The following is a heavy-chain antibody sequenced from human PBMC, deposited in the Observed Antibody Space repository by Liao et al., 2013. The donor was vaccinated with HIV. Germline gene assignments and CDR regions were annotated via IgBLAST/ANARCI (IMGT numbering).Heavy chain of an antibody. CDR2: IYYSGST. V-gene: IGHV4-39*07. CDR1: GGSISSSSYY. D-gene: IGHD3-3*01. J-gene: IGHJ6*03. Sequence: QLQLQASGPGLVKPSETLSLTCTVSGGSISSSSYYWGWIRQPPGKGLEWIGSIYYSGSTYYNPSLKSRVTISVDTSKNQISLKLTSVTAADTAVYYCARGPTYYDFWSGRADYYYMDVWGKGTTVTVSS. CDR3: ARGPTYYDFWSGRADYYYMDV.